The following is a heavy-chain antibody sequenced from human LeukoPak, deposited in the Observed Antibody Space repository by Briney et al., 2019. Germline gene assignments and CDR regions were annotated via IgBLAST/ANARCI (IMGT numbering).Heavy chain of an antibody. Sequence: SETLSLTCAVYGGSFSGYYWSWIRQPPGKGLEWIGEINHSGSTNYNPSLKSRVTISVDTSKNQFSLKLSSVTAADTAVYYCARTPGYSSSFRSYFFDYWGQGTLVTVPS. D-gene: IGHD6-13*01. J-gene: IGHJ4*02. V-gene: IGHV4-34*01. CDR2: INHSGST. CDR1: GGSFSGYY. CDR3: ARTPGYSSSFRSYFFDY.